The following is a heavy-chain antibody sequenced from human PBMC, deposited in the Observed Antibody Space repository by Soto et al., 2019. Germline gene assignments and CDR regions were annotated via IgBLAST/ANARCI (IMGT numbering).Heavy chain of an antibody. CDR2: IRSKGHNYAT. Sequence: EVQLVESGGGLVQPGGSLKLSCAASGFTFSGSAMYWVRQASGKGLEWVGRIRSKGHNYATEYAASVKGRFTISRDDSKKKAYLQRNGLQTQDTAVNYCTSHLFSYDYSGTLWFDPWGQGTLVTVSS. J-gene: IGHJ5*02. CDR1: GFTFSGSA. D-gene: IGHD3-16*01. V-gene: IGHV3-73*02. CDR3: TSHLFSYDYSGTLWFDP.